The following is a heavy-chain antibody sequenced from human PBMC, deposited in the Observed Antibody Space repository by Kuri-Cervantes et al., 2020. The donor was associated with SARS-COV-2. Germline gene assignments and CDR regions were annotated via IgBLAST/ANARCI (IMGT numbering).Heavy chain of an antibody. D-gene: IGHD6-6*01. CDR2: IYHSGST. CDR1: GYSISSGYY. Sequence: GSLRLSCTVSGYSISSGYYWGWIRQPPGKGLEWIGSIYHSGSTYYNPSLKSRVTISVDTSKNQFSLKLSSVTAADTAVYYCARGGSSHRPFDYWGQGTLVTVSS. J-gene: IGHJ4*02. V-gene: IGHV4-38-2*02. CDR3: ARGGSSHRPFDY.